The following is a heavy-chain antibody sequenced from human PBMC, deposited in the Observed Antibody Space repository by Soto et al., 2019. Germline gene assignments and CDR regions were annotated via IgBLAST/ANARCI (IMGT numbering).Heavy chain of an antibody. CDR2: SSAYNGNT. CDR3: ARDVVVPAAITTSPYFDY. V-gene: IGHV1-18*01. CDR1: GYTFTSYG. J-gene: IGHJ4*02. Sequence: QVPLVQSGAEVKKPGASVKVSCKASGYTFTSYGISWVRQAPGQGLEWMGWSSAYNGNTNYAQKLQGRVTMTTDTPTSTAYMELRSLRSDDTAVYYCARDVVVPAAITTSPYFDYWGQGTLVTVSS. D-gene: IGHD2-2*01.